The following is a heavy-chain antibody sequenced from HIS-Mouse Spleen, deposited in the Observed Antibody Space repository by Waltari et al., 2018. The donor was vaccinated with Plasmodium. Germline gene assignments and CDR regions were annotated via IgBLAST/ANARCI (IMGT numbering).Heavy chain of an antibody. J-gene: IGHJ2*01. CDR2: IKQDGSEK. CDR3: ASSWYWYFDL. V-gene: IGHV3-7*01. D-gene: IGHD6-13*01. Sequence: EVQLVESGGGLFQPGGRLGPSCAAVGFTFSGYWMSWVGQAPGKGLEWVANIKQDGSEKYYVDSVKGRFTISRDNAKNSLYLQMNSLRAEDTAVYYCASSWYWYFDLWGRGTLVTVSS. CDR1: GFTFSGYW.